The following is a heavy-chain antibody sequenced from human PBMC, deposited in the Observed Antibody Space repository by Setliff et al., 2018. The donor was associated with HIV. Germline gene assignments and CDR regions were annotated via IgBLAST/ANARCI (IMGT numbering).Heavy chain of an antibody. Sequence: PGGSLRLSCAASGFIFSSYSMNWVRQAPGKGLEWVSSITSSSTYIYYADSVKGRFTISRDNAKNSLYLQMNSLRAEDTAVYYCARDRDEYSSGWYSVYWGQGTLVTVSS. J-gene: IGHJ4*02. V-gene: IGHV3-21*01. CDR1: GFIFSSYS. CDR3: ARDRDEYSSGWYSVY. D-gene: IGHD6-19*01. CDR2: ITSSSTYI.